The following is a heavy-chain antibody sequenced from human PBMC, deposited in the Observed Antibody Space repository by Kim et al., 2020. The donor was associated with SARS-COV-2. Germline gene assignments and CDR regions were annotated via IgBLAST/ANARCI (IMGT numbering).Heavy chain of an antibody. J-gene: IGHJ4*02. CDR1: GFTFSSYS. CDR2: ISSSSGYI. Sequence: GGSLRLSCAASGFTFSSYSMNWVRQAPGKGLEWVSSISSSSGYIYYADSVKGRFTISRDNAKNSLYLQMNSLRAEDTAVYYCAMGRRSYDNVWGSYRWGDYWGQGTLVTVSS. V-gene: IGHV3-21*01. CDR3: AMGRRSYDNVWGSYRWGDY. D-gene: IGHD3-16*02.